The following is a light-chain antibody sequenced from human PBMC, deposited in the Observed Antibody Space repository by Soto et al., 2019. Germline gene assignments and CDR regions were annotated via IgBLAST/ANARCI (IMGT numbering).Light chain of an antibody. CDR3: GTWDSTLSSDV. Sequence: QSVLTQPPSVSAAPGLKVTISCSGSSSNIGNKYVSWYQQFPGTAPKVIIFDNDERPSGTPDRFSGSKSGTSATLVITELQTGDEADYYCGTWDSTLSSDVFGGGTKLTVL. CDR1: SSNIGNKY. CDR2: DND. J-gene: IGLJ3*02. V-gene: IGLV1-51*01.